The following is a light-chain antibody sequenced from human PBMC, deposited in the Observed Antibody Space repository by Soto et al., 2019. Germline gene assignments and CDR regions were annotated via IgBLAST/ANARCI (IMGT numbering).Light chain of an antibody. V-gene: IGKV2-28*01. Sequence: DIVMTQSPLSLPVTPGEPASISCRSSQSLLHSNGYNYLDWYLQKPGKAPKLLIYDASNLESGVPSTFSGSGSGTEFTLSISSLQPDDFATYYCQQYNSLWTFGQGTKVDIK. CDR2: DAS. CDR1: QSLLHSNGYNY. J-gene: IGKJ1*01. CDR3: QQYNSLWT.